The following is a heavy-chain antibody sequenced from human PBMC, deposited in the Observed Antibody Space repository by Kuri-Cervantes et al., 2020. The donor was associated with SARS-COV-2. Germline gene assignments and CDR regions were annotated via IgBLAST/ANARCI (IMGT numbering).Heavy chain of an antibody. D-gene: IGHD3-16*01. CDR2: IYHSGST. V-gene: IGHV4-38-2*02. CDR1: GYSISSGYY. CDR3: ARFYDYFDY. J-gene: IGHJ4*02. Sequence: ESLKISCTVSGYSISSGYYWGWIRQPPGKGLEWIGSIYHSGSTYYNPSLKSRVTISVDTSKNQFSLKLSSVTAADTAVYYCARFYDYFDYWGQGTLVTVSS.